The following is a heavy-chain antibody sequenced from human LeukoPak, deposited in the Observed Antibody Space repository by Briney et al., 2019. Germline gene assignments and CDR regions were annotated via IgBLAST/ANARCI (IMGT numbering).Heavy chain of an antibody. D-gene: IGHD3-10*01. V-gene: IGHV4-59*08. Sequence: SETLSLTCTVSSGSISSYYWSWIRQPPGKGLEWIGYVYYSGSANYNPSLKSRVTITVDTSKNQFSLELSPVTAADTAVYYCARHEKLGQFDYWGQGTLVTVSS. J-gene: IGHJ4*02. CDR1: SGSISSYY. CDR3: ARHEKLGQFDY. CDR2: VYYSGSA.